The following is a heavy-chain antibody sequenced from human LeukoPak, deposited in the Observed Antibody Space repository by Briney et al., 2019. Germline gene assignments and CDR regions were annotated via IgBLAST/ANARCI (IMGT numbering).Heavy chain of an antibody. D-gene: IGHD5-24*01. CDR3: ARDGTNWRWLQYQADYFDY. Sequence: SETLSLTCTVSGGSISSSSYYWGWIRQPPGKGLEWIGSIYYSGSTYYNPSLKSRVTISVDTSKNQFSLKLSSVTAADTAVYYCARDGTNWRWLQYQADYFDYWGQGTLVTVSS. J-gene: IGHJ4*02. CDR2: IYYSGST. V-gene: IGHV4-39*07. CDR1: GGSISSSSYY.